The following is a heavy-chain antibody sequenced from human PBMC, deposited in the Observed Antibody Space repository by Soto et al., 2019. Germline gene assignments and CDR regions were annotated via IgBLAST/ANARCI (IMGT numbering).Heavy chain of an antibody. CDR1: DGSIRSYY. J-gene: IGHJ4*02. V-gene: IGHV4-59*01. D-gene: IGHD4-17*01. CDR3: ARSQTAVSTGFDY. CDR2: IYYTGST. Sequence: QVQLQESGPGLVKPSETLSLTCTVSDGSIRSYYWSWMRQPPGKGLEWIGYIYYTGSTSYNPSLKSRVTISVDTSKNQFSLKLSSVSAADTAVYYCARSQTAVSTGFDYWVQGTLVTVSS.